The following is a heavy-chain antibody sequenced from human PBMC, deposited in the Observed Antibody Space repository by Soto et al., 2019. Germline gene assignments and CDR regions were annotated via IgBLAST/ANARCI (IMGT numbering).Heavy chain of an antibody. CDR3: ARERIFALFYYYYGMDV. V-gene: IGHV3-33*01. CDR1: GFTFSSYG. CDR2: IWYDGSNK. J-gene: IGHJ6*02. D-gene: IGHD3-3*01. Sequence: QVQLVESGGGVVQPGRSLRLSCAASGFTFSSYGMHWVRQAPGKGLEWVAVIWYDGSNKYYADSVKGRFTISRDNSKNTLHLRMNSLRAEDTAVYYCARERIFALFYYYYGMDVWGQGTTVTVSS.